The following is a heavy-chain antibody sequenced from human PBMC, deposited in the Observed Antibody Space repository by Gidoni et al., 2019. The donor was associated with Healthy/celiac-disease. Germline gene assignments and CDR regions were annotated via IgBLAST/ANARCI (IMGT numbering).Heavy chain of an antibody. Sequence: EVQLVESGGGLVQPGGSLRLSCAASGFTFSSYWMHWVRQAQGKGLVWVSRINSDGSSTSYADSVKGRFTISRDNAKNTLYLQMNSLRAEDTAVYYCARGDIVVVVAAPVHYYGMDVWGQGTTVTVSS. D-gene: IGHD2-15*01. CDR1: GFTFSSYW. CDR3: ARGDIVVVVAAPVHYYGMDV. CDR2: INSDGSST. V-gene: IGHV3-74*01. J-gene: IGHJ6*02.